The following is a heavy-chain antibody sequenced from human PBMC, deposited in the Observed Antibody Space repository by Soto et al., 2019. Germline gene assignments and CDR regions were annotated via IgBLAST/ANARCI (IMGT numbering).Heavy chain of an antibody. V-gene: IGHV1-18*01. CDR3: ARMGDVPYYYYGMDV. Sequence: QVQLVQSGAEVKKPGASVKVSCKASGYTFTSYGFSWVRQPPGQGLEWMGWINAYNGDTNYAQNLQGRVTMTTDTSTHTAYMELRSLRSDDTAVYYCARMGDVPYYYYGMDVWGQGTTVTVSS. CDR1: GYTFTSYG. CDR2: INAYNGDT. J-gene: IGHJ6*02. D-gene: IGHD3-16*01.